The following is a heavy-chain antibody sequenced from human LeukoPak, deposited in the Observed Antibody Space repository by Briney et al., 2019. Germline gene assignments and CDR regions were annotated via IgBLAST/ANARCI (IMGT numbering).Heavy chain of an antibody. CDR1: GFTFSGSA. Sequence: GGSLRLSCAASGFTFSGSAMHWVRQAPGKGLEWVAVISYDGSNKYYADSVKGRFTISRDNSKNTLYLQMNSLRAEDTAVYYCAKISDAFDIWGQGTMVTVSS. CDR2: ISYDGSNK. V-gene: IGHV3-30*18. CDR3: AKISDAFDI. J-gene: IGHJ3*02.